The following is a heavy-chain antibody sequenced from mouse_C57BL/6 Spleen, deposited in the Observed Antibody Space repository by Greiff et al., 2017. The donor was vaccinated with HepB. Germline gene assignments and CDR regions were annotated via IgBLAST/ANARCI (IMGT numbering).Heavy chain of an antibody. J-gene: IGHJ3*01. V-gene: IGHV1-69*01. CDR2: IDPSDSYT. CDR3: ARGDHDPLFAY. Sequence: VQLQQPGAELVMPGASVKLSCKASGYTFTSYWMHWVKQRPGQGLEWIGEIDPSDSYTNYNQKFKGKSTLTVDKSSSTAYMQLSSLTSEDSAVYYCARGDHDPLFAYWGQGTLVTVSA. D-gene: IGHD2-4*01. CDR1: GYTFTSYW.